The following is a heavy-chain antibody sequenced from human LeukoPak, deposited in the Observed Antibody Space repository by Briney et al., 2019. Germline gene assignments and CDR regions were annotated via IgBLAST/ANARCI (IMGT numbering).Heavy chain of an antibody. D-gene: IGHD1-26*01. Sequence: ASVKVSCKASGYTFTGYYMHWVRQAPGQGLEWMGWINPNSGGTNYAQKFQGRVTMTRDTSISTAYMELSRLRSDDTAVYYCAREVIGGSYHNYIFDYWGQGTLVTVSS. CDR3: AREVIGGSYHNYIFDY. J-gene: IGHJ4*02. V-gene: IGHV1-2*02. CDR2: INPNSGGT. CDR1: GYTFTGYY.